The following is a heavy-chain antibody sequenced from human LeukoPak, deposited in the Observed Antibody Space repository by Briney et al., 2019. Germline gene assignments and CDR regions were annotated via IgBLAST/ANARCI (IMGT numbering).Heavy chain of an antibody. CDR3: ARDKVQGSEWGSNFDY. CDR1: GFTFSSYS. J-gene: IGHJ4*02. D-gene: IGHD2-15*01. Sequence: GGSLRLSCAASGFTFSSYSMNWVRQAPGKGLEWVSYISSSSSTIYYADSVKGRFTISRDNAKNSLYLQMNSLRAEDTAVYYCARDKVQGSEWGSNFDYWGQGTLVTVSS. CDR2: ISSSSSTI. V-gene: IGHV3-48*01.